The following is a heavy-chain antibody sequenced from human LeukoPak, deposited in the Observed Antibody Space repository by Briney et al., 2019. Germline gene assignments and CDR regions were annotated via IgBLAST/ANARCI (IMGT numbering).Heavy chain of an antibody. J-gene: IGHJ5*02. CDR3: AKGHRYSSGWYWSHWFDP. V-gene: IGHV4-30-4*01. D-gene: IGHD6-19*01. CDR1: GASIRSGDYY. CDR2: IYDSGST. Sequence: SETLSLTCTVSGASIRSGDYYWSWIRQPPGKGLEWIGYIYDSGSTYYNPSLKSRITISVDTSKKQFFLRLSSVTAADTAVYYCAKGHRYSSGWYWSHWFDPWGQGTLVTVSS.